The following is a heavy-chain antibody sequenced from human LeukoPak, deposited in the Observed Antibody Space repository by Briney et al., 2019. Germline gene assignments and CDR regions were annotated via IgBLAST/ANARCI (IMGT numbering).Heavy chain of an antibody. V-gene: IGHV1-18*01. CDR1: GYTFTSYG. CDR3: ARIRRYGGAFDY. Sequence: ASVKVSCKASGYTFTSYGISWVRQAPGQGLEWMGWISAYSGHTNYAQKLQGRVTMTTDTSTSTAYMELRSLRSDDTAVYYCARIRRYGGAFDYWGQGTLVTVSS. D-gene: IGHD4-23*01. J-gene: IGHJ4*02. CDR2: ISAYSGHT.